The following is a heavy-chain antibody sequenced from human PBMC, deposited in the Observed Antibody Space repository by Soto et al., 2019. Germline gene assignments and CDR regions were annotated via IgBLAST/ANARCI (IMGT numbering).Heavy chain of an antibody. J-gene: IGHJ6*02. D-gene: IGHD6-19*01. CDR2: FDPEDGET. Sequence: ASVKGFCKVSGYTFTELSMHWVLQAPGKGLEWMGGFDPEDGETIYAQKFQGRVTMTEDTSTDTAYMELSSLRSEDTAVYYCAKLGLAVAGTIHYYYGMDVWGQGTTVTVPS. CDR3: AKLGLAVAGTIHYYYGMDV. CDR1: GYTFTELS. V-gene: IGHV1-24*01.